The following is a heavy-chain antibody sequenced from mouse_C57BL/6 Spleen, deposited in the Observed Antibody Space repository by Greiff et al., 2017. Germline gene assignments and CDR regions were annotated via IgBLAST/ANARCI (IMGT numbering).Heavy chain of an antibody. V-gene: IGHV1-55*01. Sequence: QVQLQQPGAELVKPGASVKMSCKASGYTFTSYWITWVKQRPGQGLEWIGDIYPGSGSTNYNEKFKSKATLTVDTSSSTAYMQLSSLTSEDSAVYYCARPYDGYYRLDYWGQGTTLTVSS. CDR3: ARPYDGYYRLDY. CDR2: IYPGSGST. D-gene: IGHD2-3*01. J-gene: IGHJ2*01. CDR1: GYTFTSYW.